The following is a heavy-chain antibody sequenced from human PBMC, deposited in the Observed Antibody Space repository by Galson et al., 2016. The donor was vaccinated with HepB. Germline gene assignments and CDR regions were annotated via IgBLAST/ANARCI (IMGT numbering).Heavy chain of an antibody. CDR2: ISYDGGDK. J-gene: IGHJ4*02. Sequence: SLRLSCAASGFTFSRYGMHWVRQAPGKGLEWVAVISYDGGDKQYADSVKGRFTVSRENSKNTLFLQMNSLRVEDTAVYYCAKLDCGRGCPRDDWGQGTLVTVSS. CDR3: AKLDCGRGCPRDD. D-gene: IGHD2-21*02. V-gene: IGHV3-30*19. CDR1: GFTFSRYG.